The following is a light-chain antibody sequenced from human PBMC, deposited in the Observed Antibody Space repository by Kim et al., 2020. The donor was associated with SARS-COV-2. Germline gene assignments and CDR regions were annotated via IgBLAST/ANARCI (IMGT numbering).Light chain of an antibody. CDR2: GKN. Sequence: ALGQTVRITCQGNSRRRYYASWYQQKPGQAPVLVIYGKNNRPSGIPDRFSGSSSGNTASLTITGAQAEDEADYYCNSRDSSGNVVFGGGTKLTVL. J-gene: IGLJ2*01. V-gene: IGLV3-19*01. CDR3: NSRDSSGNVV. CDR1: SRRRYY.